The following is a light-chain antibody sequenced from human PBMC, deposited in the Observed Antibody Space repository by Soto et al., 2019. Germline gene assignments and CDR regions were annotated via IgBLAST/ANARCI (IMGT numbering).Light chain of an antibody. J-gene: IGLJ2*01. CDR2: NNN. Sequence: QSVPTQPPSASGTPGQRVTLSCSGTNSNIGSNTVNWYQQFPGTAPKLLMYNNNERPSGVPDRFSGSKSGTSASLAISGLHSEDEADYYCATWDDSLNGRVFGGGTKLTVL. V-gene: IGLV1-44*01. CDR3: ATWDDSLNGRV. CDR1: NSNIGSNT.